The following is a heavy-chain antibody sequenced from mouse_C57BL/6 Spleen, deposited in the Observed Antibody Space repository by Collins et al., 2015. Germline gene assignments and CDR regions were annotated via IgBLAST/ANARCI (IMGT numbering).Heavy chain of an antibody. CDR3: ARSSFYYDYDGGLDY. D-gene: IGHD2-4*01. V-gene: IGHV1-82*01. CDR2: IYPGDGDT. J-gene: IGHJ2*01. Sequence: QVQLQQSGPELVKPGASVKISCKASGYAFSSSWMNWVKQRPGKGLEWIGRIYPGDGDTNYNGKFKGKATLTADKSSSTAYMQLSSLTSEDSAVYFCARSSFYYDYDGGLDYWGQGTTLTVSS. CDR1: GYAFSSSW.